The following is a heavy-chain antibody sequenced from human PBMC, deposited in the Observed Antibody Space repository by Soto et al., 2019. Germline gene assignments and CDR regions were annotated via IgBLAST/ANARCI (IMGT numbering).Heavy chain of an antibody. D-gene: IGHD6-13*01. J-gene: IGHJ6*02. CDR1: GFTFSSYW. V-gene: IGHV3-7*01. CDR3: ARDRRQQLVLDYYYGMDV. CDR2: IKQDGSEK. Sequence: EVQLVESGGGLVQPGGSLRLSCAASGFTFSSYWMSWVRQAPGKGLEWVANIKQDGSEKYYVDSVKGRFTISRDNAKNSLYLQMNSLRAEDAAVYYCARDRRQQLVLDYYYGMDVWGQGTTVTVSS.